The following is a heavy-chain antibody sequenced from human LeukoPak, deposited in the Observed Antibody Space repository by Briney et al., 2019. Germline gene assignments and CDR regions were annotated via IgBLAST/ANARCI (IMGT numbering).Heavy chain of an antibody. CDR2: INHSGST. Sequence: SQTLSLTCAVSGGSISSGGYSWSWIRQPPGKGLEWIGYINHSGSTNYNPSLKSRVTISVDTSKNQFSLKLSSVTAADTAVYYCARGPKYYDILTGYAYNWFDPWGQGTLVTVSS. CDR1: GGSISSGGYS. V-gene: IGHV4-30-2*01. J-gene: IGHJ5*02. CDR3: ARGPKYYDILTGYAYNWFDP. D-gene: IGHD3-9*01.